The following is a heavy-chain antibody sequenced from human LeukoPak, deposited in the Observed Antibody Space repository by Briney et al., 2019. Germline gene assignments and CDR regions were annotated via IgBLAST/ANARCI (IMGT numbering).Heavy chain of an antibody. CDR1: GFGISTYW. Sequence: SGGSLRLSCAASGFGISTYWMSWVRQAPEKGLEWVANIKEDGSERYSVDSVKGRFTISRDNAKNSLYLQMDSLRVEDTAVYYCARDRRSRHSDYGYYYYGLDVWGQGTTVTVSS. CDR3: ARDRRSRHSDYGYYYYGLDV. J-gene: IGHJ6*02. D-gene: IGHD4-17*01. CDR2: IKEDGSER. V-gene: IGHV3-7*01.